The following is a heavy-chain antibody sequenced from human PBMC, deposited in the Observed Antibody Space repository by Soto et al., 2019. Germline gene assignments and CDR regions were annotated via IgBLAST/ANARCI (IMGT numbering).Heavy chain of an antibody. Sequence: PGGSLRLSCAASGFTFSSYAMSWVRQAPGKGLEWVSAISGSGGSTYYADSVKGRFTISRDNSKNTLYLQMNSLRAEDTAVYYCAKDRSSVTIFGVVIFDPWGQGPLVTVSS. CDR1: GFTFSSYA. J-gene: IGHJ5*02. CDR2: ISGSGGST. V-gene: IGHV3-23*01. CDR3: AKDRSSVTIFGVVIFDP. D-gene: IGHD3-3*01.